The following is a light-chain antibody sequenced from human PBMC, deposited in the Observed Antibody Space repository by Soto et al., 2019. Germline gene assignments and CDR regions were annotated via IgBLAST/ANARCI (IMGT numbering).Light chain of an antibody. CDR2: EVS. J-gene: IGLJ2*01. V-gene: IGLV2-14*01. CDR1: NSDVGDYNF. Sequence: QSVLTQPASVSGSPGQSVTISCAGTNSDVGDYNFISWYQQHPGKVPKLIIYEVSSRPSGVPPRFSGSKSGNTASLTISGLQAEDDARYYCSSHAALTPVIFGAGTTVTVL. CDR3: SSHAALTPVI.